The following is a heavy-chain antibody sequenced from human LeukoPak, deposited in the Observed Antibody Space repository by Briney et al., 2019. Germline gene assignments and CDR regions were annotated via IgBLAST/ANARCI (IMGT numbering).Heavy chain of an antibody. Sequence: GGSLRLSCAASGFTFGSYSMNWVRQAPGKGLEWVSYISSSSSTIYYADSVKGRFTISRDNAKNSLYLQMNSLRAEDTAVYYCARWRWESPFDYWGQGTLVTVSS. CDR3: ARWRWESPFDY. D-gene: IGHD1-26*01. J-gene: IGHJ4*02. V-gene: IGHV3-48*04. CDR1: GFTFGSYS. CDR2: ISSSSSTI.